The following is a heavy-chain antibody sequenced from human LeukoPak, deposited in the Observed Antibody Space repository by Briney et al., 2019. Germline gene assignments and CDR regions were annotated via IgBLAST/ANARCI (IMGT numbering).Heavy chain of an antibody. Sequence: GGSLRLSCAASGFSFSDYYMSWIRQTPGKGLEWVSYISNSGSIIYYADSVKGRFTISRDNAKKSLYLQMNSLRAEDTAVYYCAKDEYCSSTSCYYYYYYMDVWGKGTTVTISS. D-gene: IGHD2-2*01. V-gene: IGHV3-11*01. CDR2: ISNSGSII. J-gene: IGHJ6*03. CDR3: AKDEYCSSTSCYYYYYYMDV. CDR1: GFSFSDYY.